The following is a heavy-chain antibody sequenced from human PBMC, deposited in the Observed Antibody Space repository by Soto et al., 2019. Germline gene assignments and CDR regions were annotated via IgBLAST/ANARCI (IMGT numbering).Heavy chain of an antibody. V-gene: IGHV4-31*03. CDR3: AKLSCTSSTCYFPGWFDP. CDR2: VYYSGSS. CDR1: GDNISGGASF. Sequence: SETLSLTCTVSGDNISGGASFWSWIRQPPGKGLEWIANVYYSGSSYYNPSLKSRLTISVDTTKNQFSLQLKSMTAADTAVYYCAKLSCTSSTCYFPGWFDPWGQGTLVTVSS. J-gene: IGHJ5*02. D-gene: IGHD2-2*01.